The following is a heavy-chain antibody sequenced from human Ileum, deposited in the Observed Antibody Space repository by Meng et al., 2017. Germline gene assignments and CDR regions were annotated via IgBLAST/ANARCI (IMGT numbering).Heavy chain of an antibody. D-gene: IGHD4-23*01. V-gene: IGHV1-18*01. CDR3: ARDTVGTTLGDY. Sequence: QVQRVQSGAEVQKPGASVKVSCKASGYIFTRYGIGWVRQAPGQGLEWMGWISAYSGNTKYAQKLQGRVTMTTDTSTSTAYMELRNLRSDDTAVYYCARDTVGTTLGDYWGQGTLVTVSS. J-gene: IGHJ4*02. CDR1: GYIFTRYG. CDR2: ISAYSGNT.